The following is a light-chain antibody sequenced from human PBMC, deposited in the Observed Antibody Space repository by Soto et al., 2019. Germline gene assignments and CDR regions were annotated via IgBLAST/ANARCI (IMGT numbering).Light chain of an antibody. J-gene: IGKJ4*01. CDR2: DAS. CDR3: QQRNNWPPVT. CDR1: QSVSRH. Sequence: EIVLTQSPATLSLSPGERATLSCRASQSVSRHLAWYQQKPGQAPRLLIYDASNRATGIPARYSGSGSGTDFTLTISSLEPEDFAVYYCQQRNNWPPVTFGGGTKVDIK. V-gene: IGKV3-11*01.